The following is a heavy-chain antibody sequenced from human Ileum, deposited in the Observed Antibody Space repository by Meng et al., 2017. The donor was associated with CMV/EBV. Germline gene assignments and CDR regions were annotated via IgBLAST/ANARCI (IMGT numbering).Heavy chain of an antibody. Sequence: GESLKISCAASGFTFSSYEMNWVRQAPGKGLEWVSYISSSGSSIYYGDSVKGRFTVSRDNAKNSLYLQMNSLRAEDRAIYYCAKIGEAGGMDVWGQGTTVTVSS. CDR1: GFTFSSYE. V-gene: IGHV3-48*03. J-gene: IGHJ6*02. D-gene: IGHD6-13*01. CDR2: ISSSGSSI. CDR3: AKIGEAGGMDV.